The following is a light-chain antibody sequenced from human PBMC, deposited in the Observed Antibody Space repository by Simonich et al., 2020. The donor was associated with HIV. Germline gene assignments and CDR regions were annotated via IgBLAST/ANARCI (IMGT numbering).Light chain of an antibody. CDR1: QSVLYSSSYKNY. CDR2: WAS. J-gene: IGKJ2*01. Sequence: DIVMTQSPDCLGVSVGERATINCRTSQSVLYSSSYKNYLAWYQQQPGQPPKLLIYWASTRESGVPDRFSGSGSGTDFTLTISSLQAEDVAVYYCQQYYSTPTFGQGTKLEIK. CDR3: QQYYSTPT. V-gene: IGKV4-1*01.